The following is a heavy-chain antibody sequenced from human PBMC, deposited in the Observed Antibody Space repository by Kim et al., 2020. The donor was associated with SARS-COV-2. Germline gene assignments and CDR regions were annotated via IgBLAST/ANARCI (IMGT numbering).Heavy chain of an antibody. V-gene: IGHV7-4-1*02. CDR2: INTNTGDP. CDR3: ASRIEATGA. CDR1: GYTLTRSS. J-gene: IGHJ4*02. D-gene: IGHD6-13*01. Sequence: ASVKVSCKASGYTLTRSSMNWIRQAPGQGLEWMGWINTNTGDPTYAQGFTGRFVFSLDTSVSRAYLQISSLKAEDTAVYYCASRIEATGAWGQGTLVTVS.